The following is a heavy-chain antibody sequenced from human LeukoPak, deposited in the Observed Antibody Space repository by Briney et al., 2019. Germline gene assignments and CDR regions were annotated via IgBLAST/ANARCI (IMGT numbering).Heavy chain of an antibody. J-gene: IGHJ4*02. CDR3: TRVLRSSGWYYYFDY. CDR2: IRSKAYGGTT. Sequence: GGSLRLSCTASGFTFGDYAMSWVRQAPGKGLEWVGFIRSKAYGGTTEYAASVKGRFTISRDDSKSIAYLQMNSLKTEDTAVYYCTRVLRSSGWYYYFDYWGQGTLVTVSS. D-gene: IGHD6-19*01. CDR1: GFTFGDYA. V-gene: IGHV3-49*04.